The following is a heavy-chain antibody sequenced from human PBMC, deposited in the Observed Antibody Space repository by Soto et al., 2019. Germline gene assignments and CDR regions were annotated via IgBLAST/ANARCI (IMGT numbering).Heavy chain of an antibody. J-gene: IGHJ3*01. Sequence: SETLSLTCTVSGGSVSSGSYSWSRIPQAPGKGWEWIGYIYYSGSTNYNPSLKSRVKTLVDKSKNQISLNLTAVTAADTAVYYCARLPYTMVTATDVWGQGTMVTVSS. V-gene: IGHV4-61*01. CDR3: ARLPYTMVTATDV. CDR2: IYYSGST. CDR1: GGSVSSGSYS. D-gene: IGHD2-21*02.